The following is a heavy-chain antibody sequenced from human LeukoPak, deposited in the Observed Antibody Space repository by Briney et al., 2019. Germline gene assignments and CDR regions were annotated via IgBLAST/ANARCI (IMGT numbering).Heavy chain of an antibody. J-gene: IGHJ4*02. CDR2: INHSGST. CDR1: GGSFSGYY. Sequence: PSETLSLTCAVYGGSFSGYYWSWIRQPPGKGLEWIGEINHSGSTNYNPSLKSRVTISVDTSKNQFSLKLSSVTAADTAVYYCARGRMVAVAGFRLSRYYFDYWGQGTLVTVSS. CDR3: ARGRMVAVAGFRLSRYYFDY. V-gene: IGHV4-34*01. D-gene: IGHD6-19*01.